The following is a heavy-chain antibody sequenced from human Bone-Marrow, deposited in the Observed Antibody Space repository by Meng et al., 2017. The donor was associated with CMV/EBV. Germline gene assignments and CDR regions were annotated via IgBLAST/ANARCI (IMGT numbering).Heavy chain of an antibody. CDR1: GGSISSGGYY. V-gene: IGHV4-31*03. J-gene: IGHJ5*02. Sequence: LPCTVSGGSISSGGYYWSWIRQHPGKGLEWIGYIYYSGSTYYNPSLKSRVTISVDTSKNQFSLKLSSVTAADTAVYYCARCLIRWFDPWGQGTLVTVSS. D-gene: IGHD5/OR15-5a*01. CDR2: IYYSGST. CDR3: ARCLIRWFDP.